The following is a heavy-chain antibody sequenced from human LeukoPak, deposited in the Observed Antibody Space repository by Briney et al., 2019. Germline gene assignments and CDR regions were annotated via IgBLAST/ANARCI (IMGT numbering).Heavy chain of an antibody. CDR1: GYTFTSYG. Sequence: ASVKVSCKASGYTFTSYGISWVRQAPGQGLEWMGWISAYNGNTNYAQKLQGRVTMTTDTSTSTAYMELRSLRSDDTAVYYCARDSGLDYGDYVPNWYFDLWGRGTLVTVSS. V-gene: IGHV1-18*01. J-gene: IGHJ2*01. CDR2: ISAYNGNT. D-gene: IGHD4-17*01. CDR3: ARDSGLDYGDYVPNWYFDL.